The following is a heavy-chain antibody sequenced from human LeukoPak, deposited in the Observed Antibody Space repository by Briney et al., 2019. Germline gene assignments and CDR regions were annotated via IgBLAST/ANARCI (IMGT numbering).Heavy chain of an antibody. CDR1: GGSFSGYY. Sequence: SETLSLTCAVYGGSFSGYYWSWIRQPPGKGLEWIGEINHSGSTNYNPSLKSRVTISVDTSKNQFSLKLSSVTAADTAVYYCARDRPSYYDILTGYYTADAFDIWGQGTMVTVSS. CDR2: INHSGST. J-gene: IGHJ3*02. CDR3: ARDRPSYYDILTGYYTADAFDI. D-gene: IGHD3-9*01. V-gene: IGHV4-34*01.